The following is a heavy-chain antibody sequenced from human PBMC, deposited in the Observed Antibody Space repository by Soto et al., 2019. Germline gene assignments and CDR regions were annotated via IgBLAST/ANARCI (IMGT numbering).Heavy chain of an antibody. D-gene: IGHD1-26*01. V-gene: IGHV4-59*01. CDR1: GGSISSYY. CDR3: ARVIGGSYRFDY. CDR2: IYYSGST. J-gene: IGHJ4*02. Sequence: PSETLSLTCTVSGGSISSYYWSWIRQPPGKGLEWIGYIYYSGSTNYNPSLKSRVTISVDTSKNQFSLKLSSVTAADTAVYYCARVIGGSYRFDYWGQGTLVTVSS.